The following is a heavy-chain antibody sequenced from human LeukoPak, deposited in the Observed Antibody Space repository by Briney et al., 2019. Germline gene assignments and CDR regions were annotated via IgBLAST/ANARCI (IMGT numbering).Heavy chain of an antibody. CDR3: ARRVPSQVITDYFDY. V-gene: IGHV3-48*04. CDR1: GFTFSDYG. J-gene: IGHJ4*02. D-gene: IGHD3-16*01. CDR2: IDSSSRTT. Sequence: GGSLRLSCGASGFTFSDYGMNWVRQAPEKGLEWVSFIDSSSRTTFYADSVKGRFTISRDNAKNSLFLQMNSLRAEDTAVYYCARRVPSQVITDYFDYWGQGTLVTVSS.